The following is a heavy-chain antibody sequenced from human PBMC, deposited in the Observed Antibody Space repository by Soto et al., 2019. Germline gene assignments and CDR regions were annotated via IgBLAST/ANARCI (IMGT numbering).Heavy chain of an antibody. CDR3: ESTDFGDSVIFDY. Sequence: SETLSLTCTVSGASMSSYYWSWIRQPPGKGLEWMGSIYYSGSPNYNPSLKSRVTISVDTSKNQFSLKLTSVTTADTAVYYCESTDFGDSVIFDYWGQGILVTVSS. V-gene: IGHV4-59*01. D-gene: IGHD3-16*01. J-gene: IGHJ4*02. CDR1: GASMSSYY. CDR2: IYYSGSP.